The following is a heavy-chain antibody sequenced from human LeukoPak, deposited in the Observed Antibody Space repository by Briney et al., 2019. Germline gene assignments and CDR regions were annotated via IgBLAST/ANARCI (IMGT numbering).Heavy chain of an antibody. CDR1: GFTFSNYG. CDR3: ARYGSGKNSDY. D-gene: IGHD3-10*01. J-gene: IGHJ4*02. Sequence: GGFLSLSCAPSGFTFSNYGIHWVRQAPGKGLEWVAVIWYDGSQKYYADSVKGRFTISRDNSKNTLCLQMNSLRAEDTAVYYCARYGSGKNSDYWGQGTLVTVSS. V-gene: IGHV3-33*08. CDR2: IWYDGSQK.